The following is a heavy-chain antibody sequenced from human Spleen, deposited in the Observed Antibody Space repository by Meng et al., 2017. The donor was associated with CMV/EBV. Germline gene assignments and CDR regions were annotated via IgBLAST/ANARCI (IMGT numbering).Heavy chain of an antibody. J-gene: IGHJ4*02. CDR2: ISSSSSTI. V-gene: IGHV3-48*04. CDR1: GFTFSSYS. D-gene: IGHD6-13*01. Sequence: GGSLRLSCAASGFTFSSYSMNWVRQAPGKGLEWVSYISSSSSTIYYADSVKGRFTISRDNAKNSLYLQMNSLRAEDTAVYYCARGTRAAAGDYWGQGTLVTVSS. CDR3: ARGTRAAAGDY.